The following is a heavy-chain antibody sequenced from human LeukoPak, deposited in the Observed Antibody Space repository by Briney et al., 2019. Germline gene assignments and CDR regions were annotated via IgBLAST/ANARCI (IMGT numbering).Heavy chain of an antibody. CDR1: GFTFSSYA. J-gene: IGHJ4*02. Sequence: GGSLRLSCAASGFTFSSYAMHWVRQAPRKGLEYVSTISSNGGSTYYANSVKGRFTISRDNSKNTLYLQMGSLRAEDMAVYYCARGGHYDFWSGYYWGQGTLVTVSS. CDR2: ISSNGGST. CDR3: ARGGHYDFWSGYY. D-gene: IGHD3-3*01. V-gene: IGHV3-64*01.